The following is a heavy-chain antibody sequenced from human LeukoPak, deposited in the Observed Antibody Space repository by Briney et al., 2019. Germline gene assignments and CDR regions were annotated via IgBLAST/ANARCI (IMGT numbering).Heavy chain of an antibody. Sequence: PGGSLGLSCAASGFSVTNIYMMWVRQAPGKGLEWVSGIYSGGSAFYADSVKGRFTVSRDESQNTLYLHMNSLRGDDTAVYFCGGSRFDCWGQGTLVTVSS. J-gene: IGHJ4*02. CDR1: GFSVTNIY. CDR2: IYSGGSA. V-gene: IGHV3-53*01. CDR3: GGSRFDC. D-gene: IGHD2-15*01.